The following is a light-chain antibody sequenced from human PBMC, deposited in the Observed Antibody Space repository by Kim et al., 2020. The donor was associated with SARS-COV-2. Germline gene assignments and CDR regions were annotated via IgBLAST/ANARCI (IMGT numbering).Light chain of an antibody. Sequence: VNPKEKVTIACRASQSICSSLHWYQQKPDQSPKLLIKYASQSFSGVPSRFSGSGSGTDFTLTINSLEAEDAATYYCHQSSSLPVTFGQGTRLEIK. J-gene: IGKJ5*01. V-gene: IGKV6-21*01. CDR2: YAS. CDR3: HQSSSLPVT. CDR1: QSICSS.